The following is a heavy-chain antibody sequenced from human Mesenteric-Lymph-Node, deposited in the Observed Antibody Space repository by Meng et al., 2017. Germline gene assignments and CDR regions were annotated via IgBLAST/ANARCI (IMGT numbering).Heavy chain of an antibody. CDR3: ARGQRSYSGSYPEWFDP. CDR1: GGSISSGDYY. J-gene: IGHJ5*02. V-gene: IGHV4-30-4*01. D-gene: IGHD1-26*01. Sequence: QGRLTGSGPGLVNPSQPPSPPCTVSGGSISSGDYYWSWIRQPPGKGLEWIGCIYYSGSTYYNPSLKGRVTISVDTSKNQFSLNLSSVTAADTAVYYCARGQRSYSGSYPEWFDPWGQGTLVTVSS. CDR2: IYYSGST.